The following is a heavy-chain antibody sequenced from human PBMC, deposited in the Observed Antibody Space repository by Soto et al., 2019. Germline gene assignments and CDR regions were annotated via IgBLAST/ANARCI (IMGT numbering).Heavy chain of an antibody. CDR1: GFTFSSYG. Sequence: QVQLVESGGGLVQPGRSLRLSCSASGFTFSSYGMHWVRQAPGKGLEWVAVIWYDGSNKYYADSVKGRFTISRDNSKNTLYLQMNSLRAEDTAVYYCARVRGGNSPPDYWGQVTLVTVSS. D-gene: IGHD2-21*02. V-gene: IGHV3-33*01. CDR3: ARVRGGNSPPDY. J-gene: IGHJ4*02. CDR2: IWYDGSNK.